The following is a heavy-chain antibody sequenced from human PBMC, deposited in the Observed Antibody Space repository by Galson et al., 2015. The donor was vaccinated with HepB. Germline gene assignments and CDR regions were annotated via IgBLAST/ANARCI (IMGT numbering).Heavy chain of an antibody. Sequence: HLRQWGAGLSKPSETLSLTCAVYGGSFSGYYWSWIRQPPGKGLEWIGEINHSGSTNYNPSLKSRVTISVDTSKNQFSLKLSSVTAADTAVYYCARRQVYGDYKRRAFDIWGQGTMVTVSS. CDR2: INHSGST. V-gene: IGHV4-34*01. CDR1: GGSFSGYY. D-gene: IGHD4-17*01. CDR3: ARRQVYGDYKRRAFDI. J-gene: IGHJ3*02.